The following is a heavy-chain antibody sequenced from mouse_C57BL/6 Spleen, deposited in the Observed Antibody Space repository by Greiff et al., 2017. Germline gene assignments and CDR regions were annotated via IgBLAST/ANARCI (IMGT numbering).Heavy chain of an antibody. CDR3: TREGDYYGSSSYWYFDV. V-gene: IGHV1-5*01. D-gene: IGHD1-1*01. CDR2: IYPGNSDT. J-gene: IGHJ1*03. Sequence: VQLQQSGTVLARPGASVKMSCKTSGYTFTSYWMHWVKQRPGQGLEWIGAIYPGNSDTSYNQKFKGKAKLTAVTSASTADMELSSLTNEDSAVYYCTREGDYYGSSSYWYFDVWGTGTTVTVSS. CDR1: GYTFTSYW.